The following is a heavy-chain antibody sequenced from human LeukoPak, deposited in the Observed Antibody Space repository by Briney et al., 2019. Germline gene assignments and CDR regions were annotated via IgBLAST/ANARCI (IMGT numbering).Heavy chain of an antibody. J-gene: IGHJ4*02. CDR2: ISGSGGST. CDR3: AKGDRVLRYFDVDY. Sequence: GGSLRLSCAASGFTFSSYAMSWVRQAPGKGLAWVSAISGSGGSTYYADSVKGRFTISRDNSKNTLYLQMNSLRAEDTAVYYCAKGDRVLRYFDVDYWGQGTLVTVSS. D-gene: IGHD3-9*01. CDR1: GFTFSSYA. V-gene: IGHV3-23*01.